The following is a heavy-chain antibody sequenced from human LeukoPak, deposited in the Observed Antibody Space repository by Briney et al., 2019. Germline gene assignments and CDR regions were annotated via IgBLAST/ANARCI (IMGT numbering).Heavy chain of an antibody. D-gene: IGHD3-3*01. CDR3: AREGGFYRPLDY. CDR1: GRSVINTNW. V-gene: IGHV4-4*02. Sequence: SGTLSLTCGVSGRSVINTNWWTWVRQPPGKGLEWIGEVHLDGRTNYNPSLESRLTMSVDVSENQVSLKLTSVTAADTAVYYCAREGGFYRPLDYSGQGTLVAVSS. J-gene: IGHJ4*02. CDR2: VHLDGRT.